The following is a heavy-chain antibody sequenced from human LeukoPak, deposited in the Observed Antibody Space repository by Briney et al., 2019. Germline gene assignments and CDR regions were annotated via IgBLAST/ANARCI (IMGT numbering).Heavy chain of an antibody. CDR2: IYTSGST. CDR3: AREVPYSGSYHTLFDY. Sequence: SETLSLTCTVSGGSISSGSYYWSWIRQPAGKGLEWIGRIYTSGSTNYNPSLKSRVTISVDTSKNQFSLKLSSVTAADTAVYYCAREVPYSGSYHTLFDYWGQGTLVTVSS. D-gene: IGHD1-26*01. CDR1: GGSISSGSYY. J-gene: IGHJ4*02. V-gene: IGHV4-61*02.